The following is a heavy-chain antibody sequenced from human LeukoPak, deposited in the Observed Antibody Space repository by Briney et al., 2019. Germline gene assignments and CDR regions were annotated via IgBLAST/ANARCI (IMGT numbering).Heavy chain of an antibody. Sequence: SETLSLTCSVSGGSISSSYWSWIRQPPGKGLEWIGRIYTSGSTNYSPSLKSRVTISLDKSKNQFSLKLNSVTAADTAVYYCASGLAAAGPDAFDIWGQGTMVTVSS. CDR3: ASGLAAAGPDAFDI. CDR1: GGSISSSY. J-gene: IGHJ3*02. D-gene: IGHD6-13*01. CDR2: IYTSGST. V-gene: IGHV4-4*07.